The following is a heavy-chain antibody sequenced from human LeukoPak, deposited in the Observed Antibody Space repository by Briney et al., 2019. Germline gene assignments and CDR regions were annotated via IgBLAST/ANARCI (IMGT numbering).Heavy chain of an antibody. J-gene: IGHJ4*02. V-gene: IGHV4-34*01. Sequence: SETLTLTCAVSGGCLSGFYWSWIRQLPGKGLEWIGDSNHSGSTNYNPSLKSRVTISVDTSKKQFSLKLSSVTAADTAVYFCARGPLTYYYASGSYYSNWGQGTLVTVSS. CDR2: SNHSGST. CDR3: ARGPLTYYYASGSYYSN. D-gene: IGHD3-10*01. CDR1: GGCLSGFY.